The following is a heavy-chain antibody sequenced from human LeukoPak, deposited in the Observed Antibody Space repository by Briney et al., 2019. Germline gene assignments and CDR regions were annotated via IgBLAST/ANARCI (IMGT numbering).Heavy chain of an antibody. Sequence: SETLSLTCTVSGGSISSSSYYWSWIRQPPGKGLEWIGEINHSGSTNYNPSLKSRVTISVDTSKNQFSLKLSSVTAADTAVYYCARIGLGGTVRYYYYYYGMDVWGQGTTVTVSS. CDR3: ARIGLGGTVRYYYYYYGMDV. CDR2: INHSGST. J-gene: IGHJ6*02. V-gene: IGHV4-39*07. D-gene: IGHD3/OR15-3a*01. CDR1: GGSISSSSYY.